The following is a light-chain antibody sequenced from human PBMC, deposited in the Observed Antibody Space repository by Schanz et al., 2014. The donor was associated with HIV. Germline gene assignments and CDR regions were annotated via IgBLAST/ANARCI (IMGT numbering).Light chain of an antibody. Sequence: QSVLTQPPSVSGAPGQRVTISCTGSSSNIGAGYDVHWYQQLPGKAPKLLIYGNSNRPSGVPDRFSGSKSDTSASLAISGLQSEDEADYYCAAWDDNLEGWVFGGGTKLTVL. CDR1: SSNIGAGYD. J-gene: IGLJ3*02. CDR3: AAWDDNLEGWV. V-gene: IGLV1-40*01. CDR2: GNS.